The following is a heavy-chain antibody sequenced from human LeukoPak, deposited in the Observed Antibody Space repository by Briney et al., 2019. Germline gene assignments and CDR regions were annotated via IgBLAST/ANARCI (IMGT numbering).Heavy chain of an antibody. CDR1: GGSISSTSYF. CDR3: ARGRRYFDVVVPAAIGVYDP. J-gene: IGHJ5*02. V-gene: IGHV4-39*07. Sequence: SETLSLTCTVSGGSISSTSYFWVWIRQPPGKGLEWIGEINHSGSTNYNPSLKSRVTISVDTSKNQFSLKLSSVTAADTAVYYCARGRRYFDVVVPAAIGVYDPWGQGTLVTVSS. D-gene: IGHD2-2*02. CDR2: INHSGST.